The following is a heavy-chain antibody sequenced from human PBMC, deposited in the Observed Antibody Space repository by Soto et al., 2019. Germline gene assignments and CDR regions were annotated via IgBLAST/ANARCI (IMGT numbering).Heavy chain of an antibody. Sequence: QVQLVQSGAEVKKPGASVKVSCKASGYTFTSYAISWVRQAPGQGLEWMGWISAYNGNTNYAQKLQGRVTMTTDTSTTPAYVEVGGLSPDDTAVYYCARSGGPAGYWGQGTLVTVSS. CDR3: ARSGGPAGY. CDR1: GYTFTSYA. CDR2: ISAYNGNT. V-gene: IGHV1-18*01. D-gene: IGHD3-10*01. J-gene: IGHJ4*02.